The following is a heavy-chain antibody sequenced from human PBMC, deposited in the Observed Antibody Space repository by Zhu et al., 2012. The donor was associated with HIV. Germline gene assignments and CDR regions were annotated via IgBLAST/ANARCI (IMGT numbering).Heavy chain of an antibody. V-gene: IGHV4-59*11. CDR1: GGSISSHY. CDR2: IYYSGST. J-gene: IGHJ6*02. D-gene: IGHD4-23*01. Sequence: QVQLQESGPGLVKPSETLSLTCTVSGGSISSHYWSWIRQPPGKGLEWIGYIYYSGSTNYNPSLKSRVTISVDTSKNQFSLKLSSVTAADTAVYYCAREPVTPYYYYGMDVWGPRDHG. CDR3: AREPVTPYYYYGMDV.